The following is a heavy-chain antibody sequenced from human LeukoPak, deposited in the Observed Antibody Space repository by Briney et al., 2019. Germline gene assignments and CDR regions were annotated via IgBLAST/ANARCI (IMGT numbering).Heavy chain of an antibody. D-gene: IGHD5-18*01. V-gene: IGHV4-4*07. J-gene: IGHJ6*02. CDR3: ARDGRAPSYGYQLYYYYDMDV. CDR2: IYTSGST. Sequence: SETLSLTCTVSGGSISSYYWSWIRQPAGKGLEWIGRIYTSGSTNYNPSLKSRVTMSVDTSKNQFSLKLSSVTAADTAVYYCARDGRAPSYGYQLYYYYDMDVWGQGTTVTVSS. CDR1: GGSISSYY.